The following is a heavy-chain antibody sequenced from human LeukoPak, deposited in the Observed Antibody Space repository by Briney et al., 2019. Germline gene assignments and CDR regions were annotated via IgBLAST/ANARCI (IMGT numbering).Heavy chain of an antibody. V-gene: IGHV6-1*01. CDR3: ARAGWFKGAASSYYYYGMDV. J-gene: IGHJ6*02. CDR1: GDSVSSNSAA. Sequence: SQTLSLTCAISGDSVSSNSAAWNWIRQSPSRGLEWLGRTYYRSKWYNDYAVSVKSRITINPDTSKNQFSLQLNSVTPEDTAVYYCARAGWFKGAASSYYYYGMDVWGQGTTVTVSS. CDR2: TYYRSKWYN. D-gene: IGHD2-15*01.